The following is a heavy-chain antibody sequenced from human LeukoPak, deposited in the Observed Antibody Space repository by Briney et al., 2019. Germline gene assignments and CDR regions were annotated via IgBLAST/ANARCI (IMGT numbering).Heavy chain of an antibody. CDR2: INPNSGGT. CDR3: ARESCSSTSCYDYFDY. V-gene: IGHV1-2*02. J-gene: IGHJ4*02. D-gene: IGHD2-2*01. CDR1: GYTFTGYY. Sequence: ASVKVSCKASGYTFTGYYLHWVRQAPGQGLEWMGWINPNSGGTNYAQKFQGRVTMTRDTSISTAYMELSRLRSDDTAVYYCARESCSSTSCYDYFDYWGQGTLVTVSS.